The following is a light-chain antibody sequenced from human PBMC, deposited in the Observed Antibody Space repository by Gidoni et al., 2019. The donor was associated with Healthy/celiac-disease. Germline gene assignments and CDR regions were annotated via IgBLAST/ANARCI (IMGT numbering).Light chain of an antibody. CDR1: QSVSSY. J-gene: IGKJ5*01. CDR2: DAS. CDR3: QQRSNWPPKIT. Sequence: EIVLTQSPATLSLSPGARATLSCRASQSVSSYLAWYQQKPGQAPRLLIYDASNRATGIPARFSVSGSGTDFTLTISSLEPEDFAVYYCQQRSNWPPKITFGQGTRLEIK. V-gene: IGKV3-11*01.